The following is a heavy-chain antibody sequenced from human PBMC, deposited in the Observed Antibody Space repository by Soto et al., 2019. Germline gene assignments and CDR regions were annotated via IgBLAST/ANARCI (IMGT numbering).Heavy chain of an antibody. Sequence: SVKVSCKASGGTFSSYTISWVRQAPGQGLEWMGRIIPILGIANYAQKFQGRVTITADKSTSTAYMELSSLRSEDTAVYYCARGYCSGGRCYLAFEIWGQGTMVTVSS. V-gene: IGHV1-69*02. CDR3: ARGYCSGGRCYLAFEI. J-gene: IGHJ3*02. CDR1: GGTFSSYT. CDR2: IIPILGIA. D-gene: IGHD2-15*01.